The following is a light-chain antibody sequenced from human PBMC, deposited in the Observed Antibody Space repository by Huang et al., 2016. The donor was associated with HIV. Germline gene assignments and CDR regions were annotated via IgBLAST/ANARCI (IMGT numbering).Light chain of an antibody. J-gene: IGKJ1*01. CDR3: QQTFIAPRT. Sequence: DIQMTQSPSSLSAFVGDRVTITCRASQSIASYLNWYKQKPGKAPKLLIYSASNLQSAVPSRFSGSGSETDFTLTISSLQPEDFATYYCQQTFIAPRTFGQGTKLEMK. V-gene: IGKV1-39*01. CDR2: SAS. CDR1: QSIASY.